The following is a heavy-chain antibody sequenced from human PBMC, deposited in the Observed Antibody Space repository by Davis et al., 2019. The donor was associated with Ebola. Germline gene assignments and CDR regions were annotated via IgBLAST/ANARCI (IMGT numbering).Heavy chain of an antibody. CDR3: AARGYCSGVNCFGLSY. V-gene: IGHV4-4*02. Sequence: MPSETLSLTCAVSGFPVISSNWWTWVRQSPGKGLEWIGEIYHTGGPNYNPSLRSRVVIALDTPKNQFSLTLTSVTAADTALYYCAARGYCSGVNCFGLSYWGQGALVAVSS. CDR1: GFPVISSNW. D-gene: IGHD2-15*01. CDR2: IYHTGGP. J-gene: IGHJ4*02.